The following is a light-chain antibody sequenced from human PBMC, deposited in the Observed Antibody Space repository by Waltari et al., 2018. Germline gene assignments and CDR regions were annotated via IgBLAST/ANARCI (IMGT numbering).Light chain of an antibody. J-gene: IGLJ2*01. V-gene: IGLV1-36*01. CDR3: STWDSTLSAVV. CDR2: GH. Sequence: QSALTQEASVSGTVGQTVTLSCTGDSYNVGKSAVGWYQQSAHGAPKTVLFGHSLPSGIPDRFSGSKSGTTASLTISGLQPEDEADYYCSTWDSTLSAVVFGGGTKVTVL. CDR1: SYNVGKSA.